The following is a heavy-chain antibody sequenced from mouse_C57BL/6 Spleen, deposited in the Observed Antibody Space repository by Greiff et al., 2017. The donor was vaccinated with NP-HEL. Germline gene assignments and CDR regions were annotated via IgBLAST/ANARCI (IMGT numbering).Heavy chain of an antibody. CDR3: ARKSLSNYVGYFDV. D-gene: IGHD2-5*01. CDR1: GYSFTGYF. CDR2: INPYNGDT. Sequence: VQLKQSGPELVKPGDSVKISCKASGYSFTGYFMNWVMQSHGKSLEWIGRINPYNGDTFYNQKFKGKATLTVDKSSSTAHMELRSLTSEDSAVYYCARKSLSNYVGYFDVWGTGTTVTVSS. J-gene: IGHJ1*03. V-gene: IGHV1-20*01.